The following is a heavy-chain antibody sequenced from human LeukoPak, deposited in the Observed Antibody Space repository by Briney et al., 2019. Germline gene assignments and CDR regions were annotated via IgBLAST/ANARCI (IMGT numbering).Heavy chain of an antibody. Sequence: GASVKVSCKTSGYGFINYGINWVRQAPGQGLEWMGWINAYRASTNYAQKFQGRVTMTTDTSTSTAYMELKSLRSEDTAVYYCATYGSGSTSGYWGQGTLVTVSS. CDR1: GYGFINYG. CDR2: INAYRAST. D-gene: IGHD3-10*01. V-gene: IGHV1-18*01. CDR3: ATYGSGSTSGY. J-gene: IGHJ4*02.